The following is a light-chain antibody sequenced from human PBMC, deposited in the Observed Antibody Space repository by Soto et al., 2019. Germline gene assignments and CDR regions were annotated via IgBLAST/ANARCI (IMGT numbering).Light chain of an antibody. CDR3: QQFSDNSWT. V-gene: IGKV1-5*03. CDR1: QSFGSW. J-gene: IGKJ1*01. Sequence: DIQMTQSPSTLAASVGDRVTITCRASQSFGSWLAWYQQKPGKAPKLLIYKASSLRSGVPSRFSGSGSGTEFTLTVSSLQPDDFATYYCQQFSDNSWTFGQGTTVKIK. CDR2: KAS.